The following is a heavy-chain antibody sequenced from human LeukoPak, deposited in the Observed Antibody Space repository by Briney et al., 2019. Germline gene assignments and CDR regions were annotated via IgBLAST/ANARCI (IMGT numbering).Heavy chain of an antibody. CDR3: ARDLSSTPNWELDH. D-gene: IGHD1-1*01. CDR1: GYTFSGYS. J-gene: IGHJ4*02. CDR2: INAGSGDT. Sequence: ASVKVSCKASGYTFSGYSVRWVRQAPGQGLEWMGRINAGSGDTEFAQKFQGRVTMTRDTCVSTAYMAVSGLTSDDTAMYYCARDLSSTPNWELDHWGQGDLVTVSS. V-gene: IGHV1-2*06.